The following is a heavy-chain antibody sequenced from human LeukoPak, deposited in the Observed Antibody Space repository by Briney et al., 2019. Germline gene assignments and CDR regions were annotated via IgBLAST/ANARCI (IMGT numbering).Heavy chain of an antibody. CDR1: GFTFDDYA. CDR3: AKVQGGSYLSDSALDY. D-gene: IGHD1-26*01. CDR2: ISWNSGSI. V-gene: IGHV3-9*01. Sequence: GGSLRLSCAASGFTFDDYAMHWVRQAPGKGLEWVSGISWNSGSIGYADSVKGRFTISRDNAKNSLYLQMNSLRAEDTALYYWAKVQGGSYLSDSALDYWGQGPLVTVSS. J-gene: IGHJ4*02.